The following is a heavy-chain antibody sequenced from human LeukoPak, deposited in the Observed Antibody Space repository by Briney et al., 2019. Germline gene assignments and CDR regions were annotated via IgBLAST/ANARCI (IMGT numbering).Heavy chain of an antibody. V-gene: IGHV4-59*08. CDR1: GGSISSYY. CDR2: IYYTGST. J-gene: IGHJ6*03. CDR3: ARLPLFHYMDV. Sequence: PSETLSLTCTVSGGSISSYYWSWIRQPPGKGLEWIGYIYYTGSTNYNPSLKSRVTISLDTPMNQFSLKLSSVTAADTAVYYCARLPLFHYMDVWGKGTKVTVS.